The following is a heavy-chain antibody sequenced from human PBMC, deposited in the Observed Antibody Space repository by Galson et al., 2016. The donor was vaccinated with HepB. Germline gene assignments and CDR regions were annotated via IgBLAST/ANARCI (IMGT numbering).Heavy chain of an antibody. V-gene: IGHV5-10-1*01. CDR1: DYSFTSYW. CDR2: IDPRDSYT. Sequence: QSGAEVKKPGESLGISCKGSDYSFTSYWINWVRQVPGKGLEWMGTIDPRDSYTNYNPSFQGHVTISVDKSISATYLQWSSLRASDTAVYYCAGRFGANVPNVFASWGQGTLVTVSS. D-gene: IGHD3-10*01. CDR3: AGRFGANVPNVFAS. J-gene: IGHJ4*02.